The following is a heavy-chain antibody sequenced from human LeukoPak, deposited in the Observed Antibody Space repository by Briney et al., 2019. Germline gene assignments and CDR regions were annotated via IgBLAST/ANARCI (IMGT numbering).Heavy chain of an antibody. CDR2: ISYDVSNK. D-gene: IGHD3-9*01. J-gene: IGHJ4*02. CDR3: AKDVSPLRYFDWLPSD. CDR1: GFTFSSYG. V-gene: IGHV3-30*18. Sequence: PGGSLRLSCAASGFTFSSYGMHWVRQAPGKGLEWVAVISYDVSNKYYADSVKGRFTISRDNSKNTLYLQMNSLRAEDTAVYYCAKDVSPLRYFDWLPSDWGQGTLVTVSS.